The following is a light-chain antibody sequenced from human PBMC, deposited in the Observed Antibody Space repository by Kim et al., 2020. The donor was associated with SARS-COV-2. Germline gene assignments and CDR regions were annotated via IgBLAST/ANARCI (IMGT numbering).Light chain of an antibody. CDR1: SGSIDDNY. CDR2: EDD. J-gene: IGLJ2*01. CDR3: QSYNRDNVI. V-gene: IGLV6-57*04. Sequence: NFKLTQPHSVSESPGKTVTISCTRSSGSIDDNYVQWYQQRPGGVPTTVIYEDDQRPSGVSDRFSGSIDNSSNSASLTISGLRTEDEADYYCQSYNRDNVIFGGGTKLTVL.